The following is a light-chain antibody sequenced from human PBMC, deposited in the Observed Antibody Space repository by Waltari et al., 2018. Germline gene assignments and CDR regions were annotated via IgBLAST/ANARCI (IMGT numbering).Light chain of an antibody. V-gene: IGKV4-1*01. Sequence: DIVMTQSPDSLAVSLGERATIHCKSSQSVLYSSNSQNYLAWYQQKPGQPPKLLIYWASTRESGVPDRFSGSESGTDFTLTISSLQAEDVAVYYCQQYYSTPWTFGQGTKVEIK. J-gene: IGKJ1*01. CDR3: QQYYSTPWT. CDR2: WAS. CDR1: QSVLYSSNSQNY.